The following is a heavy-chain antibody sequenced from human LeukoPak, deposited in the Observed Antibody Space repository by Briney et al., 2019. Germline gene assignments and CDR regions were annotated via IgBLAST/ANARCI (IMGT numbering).Heavy chain of an antibody. CDR2: INPSGGST. V-gene: IGHV1-46*01. J-gene: IGHJ4*02. CDR1: GYTFTSYY. CDR3: ARAVLVRGSGRRDYYFDY. Sequence: ASVTVSCKASGYTFTSYYMHWVRQAPGQGLEWMGIINPSGGSTSYAQKFQGRVTMTRNTSISTAYMELSSLRSEDTAVYYCARAVLVRGSGRRDYYFDYWGQGTLVTVSS. D-gene: IGHD6-19*01.